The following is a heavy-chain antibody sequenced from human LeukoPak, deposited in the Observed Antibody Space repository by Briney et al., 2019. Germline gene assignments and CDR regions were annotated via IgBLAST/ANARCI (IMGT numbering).Heavy chain of an antibody. J-gene: IGHJ3*02. D-gene: IGHD6-19*01. CDR3: ARDGSGLHDAFDI. V-gene: IGHV1-2*02. Sequence: ASVKVSCKASGYTFTSYDINWVRQATGQGLEWMGWINPNSGGTNYAQKFQGRVTMTRDTSISTAYMELSRLRSDATAVYYCARDGSGLHDAFDIWGQGTMVTVSS. CDR1: GYTFTSYD. CDR2: INPNSGGT.